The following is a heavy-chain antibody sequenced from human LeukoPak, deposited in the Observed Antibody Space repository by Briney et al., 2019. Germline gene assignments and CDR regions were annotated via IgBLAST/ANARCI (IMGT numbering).Heavy chain of an antibody. V-gene: IGHV1-18*01. CDR1: GYTFTSYG. CDR3: ARDGSPYSSSWYWDDWFDP. J-gene: IGHJ5*02. D-gene: IGHD6-13*01. CDR2: ISAYNGNT. Sequence: GASVKVSCKASGYTFTSYGISWVRQAPGQGLEWMGWISAYNGNTNYAQKLQGRVTMTTDTSTSTAYMELRSLRSGDTAVYYCARDGSPYSSSWYWDDWFDPWGQGTLVTVSS.